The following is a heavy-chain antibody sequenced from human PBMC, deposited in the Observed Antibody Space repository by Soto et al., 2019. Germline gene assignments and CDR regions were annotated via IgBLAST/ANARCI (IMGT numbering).Heavy chain of an antibody. V-gene: IGHV4-34*01. CDR2: INHSGST. D-gene: IGHD3-10*01. J-gene: IGHJ4*02. Sequence: SETLSLTCAVYGGSFSGYYWSWIRQPPGKGLEWIGEINHSGSTNYNPSLKSRVTISVDTSKNQFSLKLSSVTAADTAVYYCARGEVTMVRGVQEERKNPATHDYWGQGTLVTVSS. CDR1: GGSFSGYY. CDR3: ARGEVTMVRGVQEERKNPATHDY.